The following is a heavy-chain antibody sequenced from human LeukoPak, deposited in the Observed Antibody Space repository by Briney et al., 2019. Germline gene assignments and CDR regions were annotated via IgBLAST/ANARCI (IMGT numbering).Heavy chain of an antibody. V-gene: IGHV4-39*07. CDR2: IYYSGST. CDR3: ASSSMIVVVTD. D-gene: IGHD3-22*01. CDR1: GGSISSSSYY. J-gene: IGHJ4*02. Sequence: ASETLSLTCTVSGGSISSSSYYWGWIRQPPGKGLEWIGSIYYSGSTYYNPSLKSRVTISVDTSKNQFSLKLSSVTAADTAVYYCASSSMIVVVTDWGQGTLVTVSS.